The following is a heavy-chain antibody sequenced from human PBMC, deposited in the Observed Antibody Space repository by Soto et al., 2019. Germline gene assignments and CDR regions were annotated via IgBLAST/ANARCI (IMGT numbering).Heavy chain of an antibody. Sequence: QVQLVQSGAEVRKPGASVKVSCKASGYTFINYGISWVRQAPGQGLEWMGWLNTYNGNTNYAQKLQGRVTMTTDTSTSTAYMELRSLRSDDTAVDYCARDPVGPAWFDPWGQGTLVTVSS. CDR1: GYTFINYG. CDR3: ARDPVGPAWFDP. V-gene: IGHV1-18*01. CDR2: LNTYNGNT. J-gene: IGHJ5*02. D-gene: IGHD1-26*01.